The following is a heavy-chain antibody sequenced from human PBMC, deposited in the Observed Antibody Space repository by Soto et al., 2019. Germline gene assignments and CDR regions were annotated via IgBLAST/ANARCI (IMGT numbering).Heavy chain of an antibody. J-gene: IGHJ4*02. D-gene: IGHD5-18*01. Sequence: TSETLSLTCTFSGDSISSGTYHWGWIRQPPGKGLDWIGSIYYSGSTYYNPTLKSRVTISVDMSKNQFSLNLSSVTAADTAVYYCARHAGDSYGWVSSWGQGTLVTVSS. CDR3: ARHAGDSYGWVSS. V-gene: IGHV4-39*01. CDR2: IYYSGST. CDR1: GDSISSGTYH.